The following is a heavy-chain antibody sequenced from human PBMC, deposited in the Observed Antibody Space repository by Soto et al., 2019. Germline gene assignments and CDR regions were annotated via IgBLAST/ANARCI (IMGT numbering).Heavy chain of an antibody. CDR1: GFTFSSYA. J-gene: IGHJ5*02. Sequence: EVQLLESGGGLVQPGGSLRLSCTGSGFTFSSYAMNWVRQAPGKGLECVATISGSGGTTYYADSVKGRFTISRDNSKNTLHLQMTSLRAEDTAVYYCARNGRAAAMYNWFDPWGQATLVTVSS. CDR3: ARNGRAAAMYNWFDP. CDR2: ISGSGGTT. V-gene: IGHV3-23*01. D-gene: IGHD6-13*01.